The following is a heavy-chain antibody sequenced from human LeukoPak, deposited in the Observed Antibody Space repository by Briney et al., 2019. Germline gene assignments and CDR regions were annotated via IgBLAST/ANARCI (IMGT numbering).Heavy chain of an antibody. J-gene: IGHJ4*02. D-gene: IGHD3-10*01. Sequence: GGSLRLSCAASGFTVNNYYMTWVRQAPGKGLEWVPVIYRSGNTYYADSVKGRFTISRDTSKNTLYLQMNSLRGEDTAVYYCAREAYGYYFDYWGQGTLVTVSS. CDR2: IYRSGNT. CDR1: GFTVNNYY. CDR3: AREAYGYYFDY. V-gene: IGHV3-53*01.